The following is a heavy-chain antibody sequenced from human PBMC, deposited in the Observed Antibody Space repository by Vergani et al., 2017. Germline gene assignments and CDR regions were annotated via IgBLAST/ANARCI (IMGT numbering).Heavy chain of an antibody. J-gene: IGHJ6*02. CDR2: LRGSGGNT. V-gene: IGHV3-23*01. Sequence: EVQLLESGGNLIQPGGSLRLSCGASGFTFSSYAMTWVRLAPGKGLQWVSALRGSGGNTFYTDSVKGRLTISRDNSKDTLYLQMNSLRVEDTAIYYCAKARDPNCKGGNCYSYYYGLDLWGQGTTVTVSS. CDR3: AKARDPNCKGGNCYSYYYGLDL. D-gene: IGHD2-21*01. CDR1: GFTFSSYA.